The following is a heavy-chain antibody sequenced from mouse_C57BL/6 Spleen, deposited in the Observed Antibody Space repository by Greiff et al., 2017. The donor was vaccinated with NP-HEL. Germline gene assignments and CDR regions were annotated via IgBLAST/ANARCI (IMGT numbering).Heavy chain of an antibody. CDR2: INPSNGGT. V-gene: IGHV1-53*01. CDR1: GYTFTSYW. J-gene: IGHJ4*01. Sequence: QVQLQQPGTELVKPGASVKLSCKASGYTFTSYWMHWVKQRPGQGLEWIGNINPSNGGTNYNEKFKSKATLTVDKSSSTAYMQLSSLTSEDSAVYYYASSRLPHYAMDYWGQGTSVTVSS. CDR3: ASSRLPHYAMDY.